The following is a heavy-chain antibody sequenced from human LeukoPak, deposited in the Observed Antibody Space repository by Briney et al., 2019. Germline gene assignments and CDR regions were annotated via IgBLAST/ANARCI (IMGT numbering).Heavy chain of an antibody. J-gene: IGHJ5*02. D-gene: IGHD6-13*01. V-gene: IGHV4-34*01. CDR2: INHSGST. CDR1: GGSFSGYY. Sequence: SETLSLTCAVYGGSFSGYYWSWIRQPPGKGLEWIGEINHSGSTNYNPSLKSRVTISVDTPKNQFSLKLSSVTAADTAVYYCARSSSSWYGAEWFDPWGQGTLVTVSS. CDR3: ARSSSSWYGAEWFDP.